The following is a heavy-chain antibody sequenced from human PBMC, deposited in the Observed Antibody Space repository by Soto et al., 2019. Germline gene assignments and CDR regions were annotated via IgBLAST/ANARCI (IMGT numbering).Heavy chain of an antibody. V-gene: IGHV4-39*02. CDR2: VYYTGTT. CDR1: NFSVLTSIYY. Sequence: SETLSLTCTVSNFSVLTSIYYWAWIRQPPGKGLEWVGTVYYTGTTYYNPSLQSRVTISIDTSKNQFSLNLNSVTAADTAVYYCARDLDDILTGYNYGMDVWGQGTTVTVSS. D-gene: IGHD3-9*01. J-gene: IGHJ6*02. CDR3: ARDLDDILTGYNYGMDV.